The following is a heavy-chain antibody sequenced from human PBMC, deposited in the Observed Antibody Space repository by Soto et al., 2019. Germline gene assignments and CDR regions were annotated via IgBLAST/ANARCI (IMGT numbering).Heavy chain of an antibody. CDR3: ARHYHGFDY. J-gene: IGHJ4*02. D-gene: IGHD3-16*02. Sequence: PGKSLKISCKGSGYSFTTNFIAWVSQMPGKSQKRMGVIYFGDSDTRYSPSFQGKVTMSMDKSITTVYLQWNNLKASDTAVYYCARHYHGFDYWGQGLPVTVSS. CDR1: GYSFTTNF. CDR2: IYFGDSDT. V-gene: IGHV5-51*01.